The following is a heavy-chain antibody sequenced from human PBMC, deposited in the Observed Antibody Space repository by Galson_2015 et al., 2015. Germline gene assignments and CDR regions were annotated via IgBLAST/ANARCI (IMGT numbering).Heavy chain of an antibody. CDR2: IKSEVDGGTI. J-gene: IGHJ6*04. CDR1: GFIFSNAW. V-gene: IGHV3-15*01. D-gene: IGHD3-3*01. Sequence: SLRLSCAASGFIFSNAWMNWVRQAPGKGLEWVGRIKSEVDGGTIDYAAPVKDRFRITRDDSKNTLYLQMNSLRDEDTAVYYCARDGPGVLRFLDVWGKGTTITVSS. CDR3: ARDGPGVLRFLDV.